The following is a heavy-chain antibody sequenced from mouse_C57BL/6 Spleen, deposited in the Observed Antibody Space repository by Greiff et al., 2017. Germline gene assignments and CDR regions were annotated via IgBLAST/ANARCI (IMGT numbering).Heavy chain of an antibody. D-gene: IGHD2-2*01. Sequence: QVQLQQPGAELVRPGTSVKLSCKASGYTFTSYWMHWVKQRPGQGLEWIGVIDTSDSYTNYNQKFKGKATLTVDTSSSTAYMHLSSLTSEDSAVYYCARAGCGYVDDWGQGTTLTVSS. CDR3: ARAGCGYVDD. J-gene: IGHJ2*01. CDR1: GYTFTSYW. V-gene: IGHV1-59*01. CDR2: IDTSDSYT.